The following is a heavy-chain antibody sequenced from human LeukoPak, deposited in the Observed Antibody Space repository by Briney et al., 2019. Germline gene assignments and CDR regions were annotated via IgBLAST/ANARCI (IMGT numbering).Heavy chain of an antibody. J-gene: IGHJ3*02. Sequence: GGSLRLSCAASGFTFSSYAMNWVRQAPGKGLEWVSGISGSGGSTFYADSVKGRFTISRDNSKNTLYLQMGSLRAEDTAVYYCAKDLESYGVDAFDIWGQGTMVTVSS. D-gene: IGHD3-16*01. CDR1: GFTFSSYA. CDR2: ISGSGGST. CDR3: AKDLESYGVDAFDI. V-gene: IGHV3-23*01.